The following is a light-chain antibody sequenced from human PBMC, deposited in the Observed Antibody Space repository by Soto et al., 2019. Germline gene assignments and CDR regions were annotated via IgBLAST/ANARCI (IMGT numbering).Light chain of an antibody. Sequence: DIQMTQSPSTLSASVGDRATITCRTTQTTTNCLTWYQKKPGKPPRFLIQKPFVLETGVPSRFSGSGSETEFALTINSLQPDDFGGYYCQQYLNFPIPFGQGTRLDIK. V-gene: IGKV1-5*03. J-gene: IGKJ5*01. CDR2: KPF. CDR1: QTTTNC. CDR3: QQYLNFPIP.